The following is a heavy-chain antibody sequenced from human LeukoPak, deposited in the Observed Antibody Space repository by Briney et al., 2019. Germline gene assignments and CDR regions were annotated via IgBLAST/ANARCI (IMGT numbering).Heavy chain of an antibody. J-gene: IGHJ4*02. CDR3: ARASPYYDFWSGYSGDY. D-gene: IGHD3-3*01. CDR1: GYTFTSYG. Sequence: ASVKVSCKASGYTFTSYGISWVRQAPGQGLEWMGWISAYNGNTNYAWKLQGRVTMTTDTSTSTAYMELRSLRSDDTAVYYCARASPYYDFWSGYSGDYWGQGTLVTVSS. CDR2: ISAYNGNT. V-gene: IGHV1-18*01.